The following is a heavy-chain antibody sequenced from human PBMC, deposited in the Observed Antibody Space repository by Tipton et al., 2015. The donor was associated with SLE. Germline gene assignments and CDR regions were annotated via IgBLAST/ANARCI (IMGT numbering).Heavy chain of an antibody. CDR2: INHSGSS. V-gene: IGHV4-34*01. CDR3: ARPAGLGHHDAFHI. Sequence: LRLSCAVYGGSFSVYYWSWIRQPPGKGREWIGKINHSGSSNFSPSLKSRVTISIDTSKKQFSLRLSSVTAADTAVYYCARPAGLGHHDAFHIWGQGTMVTVSS. J-gene: IGHJ3*02. CDR1: GGSFSVYY. D-gene: IGHD6-19*01.